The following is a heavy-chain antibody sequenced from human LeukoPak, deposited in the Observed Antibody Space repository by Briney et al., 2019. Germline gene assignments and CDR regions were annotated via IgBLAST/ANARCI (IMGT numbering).Heavy chain of an antibody. V-gene: IGHV5-10-1*01. CDR1: GYSFTSYW. J-gene: IGHJ4*02. CDR2: IDPSDSYT. Sequence: GESLQISCKGSGYSFTSYWISWLSQMPGKGLQWMGRIDPSDSYTNYSPSFRGHVTISADKSISTAYLQWSSLKASDTAMYYCARQGITIADYWGQGTLVTVSS. CDR3: ARQGITIADY. D-gene: IGHD3-9*01.